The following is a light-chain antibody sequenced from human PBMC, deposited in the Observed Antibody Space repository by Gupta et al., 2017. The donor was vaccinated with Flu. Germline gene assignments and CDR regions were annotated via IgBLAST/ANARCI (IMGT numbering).Light chain of an antibody. V-gene: IGLV1-40*01. CDR1: SSNIGAGYD. J-gene: IGLJ2*01. Sequence: QSVLTQPPSVSGAPGQRVTISCTGSSSNIGAGYDGHWYQHLPGTAPKLLIYANTNRPSRVPDRFSGSKSGTSASLAITGLQTDEEADYYCQSDDISLSVLFGGGTKLTVL. CDR2: ANT. CDR3: QSDDISLSVL.